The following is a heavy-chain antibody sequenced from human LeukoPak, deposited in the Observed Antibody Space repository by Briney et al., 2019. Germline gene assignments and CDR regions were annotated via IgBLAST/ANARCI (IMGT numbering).Heavy chain of an antibody. J-gene: IGHJ6*03. V-gene: IGHV1-69*05. CDR2: IIPIFGTA. Sequence: SVKVSCKASGGTFSSYAISWVRQAPGQGLEWMGGIIPIFGTANYAQKFQGRVTITTDESTSTAYMELSSLRSEDTAVYYCATGIAAAGQDYYYYCYYMDVWGKGTTVTVSS. CDR3: ATGIAAAGQDYYYYCYYMDV. D-gene: IGHD6-13*01. CDR1: GGTFSSYA.